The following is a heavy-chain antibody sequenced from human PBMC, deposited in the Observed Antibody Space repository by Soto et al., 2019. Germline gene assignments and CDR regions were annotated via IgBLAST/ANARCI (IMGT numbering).Heavy chain of an antibody. D-gene: IGHD3-22*01. J-gene: IGHJ4*02. CDR3: VKEGPASVHYYSYFDS. CDR2: ITDNGGST. CDR1: GFTFSTYA. Sequence: PGGSLRLSCSASGFTFSTYAMHWVRQAPGKGLEYVSVITDNGGSTYYADSVKGRFTISRDNSKNTLYLQMSGLRAEDTAVYYCVKEGPASVHYYSYFDSWGQGALVTVS. V-gene: IGHV3-64D*06.